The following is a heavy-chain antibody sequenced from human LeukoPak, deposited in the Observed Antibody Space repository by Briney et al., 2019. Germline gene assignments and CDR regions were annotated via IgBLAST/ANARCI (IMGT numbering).Heavy chain of an antibody. CDR3: ARAPDTPLGVLIDY. V-gene: IGHV7-4-1*02. J-gene: IGHJ4*02. D-gene: IGHD3-16*01. CDR2: INTNTGNP. CDR1: GYTFTSYA. Sequence: GGSLRLSCAASGYTFTSYAMNWVRQAPGQGLEWMGWINTNTGNPTYAQGFTGRFVFSLDTSVSTAYLQISSLKAEDTAVYYCARAPDTPLGVLIDYWGQGTLVTVSS.